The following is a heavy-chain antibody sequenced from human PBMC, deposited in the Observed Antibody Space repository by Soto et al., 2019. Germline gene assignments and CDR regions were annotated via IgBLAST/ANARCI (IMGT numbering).Heavy chain of an antibody. CDR3: ARDPGYFYGLDV. CDR1: GDSVSSNSAA. J-gene: IGHJ6*02. Sequence: SETLSLTCAISGDSVSSNSAAWNWIRQSPSRGLEWLGRTYYRSKWLNEYAVSVKSRLTVNPDTFKNHFSLQLTSVTPEDTAVYYCARDPGYFYGLDVWGQGNTVTVSS. V-gene: IGHV6-1*01. CDR2: TYYRSKWLN.